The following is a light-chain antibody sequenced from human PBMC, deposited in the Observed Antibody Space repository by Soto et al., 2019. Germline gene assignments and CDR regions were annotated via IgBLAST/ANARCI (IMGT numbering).Light chain of an antibody. CDR1: SSNIGAGYD. CDR3: QSYDSSLRGSV. CDR2: GNS. V-gene: IGLV1-40*01. Sequence: QSVLTHPPSVSGAPGQRVTISCTGSSSNIGAGYDVHWYQQLPGTAPKLLIYGNSNRPSGVPDRFSGSKSGTSASLAITGLQAEDEADYYCQSYDSSLRGSVFGGGTKVTVL. J-gene: IGLJ2*01.